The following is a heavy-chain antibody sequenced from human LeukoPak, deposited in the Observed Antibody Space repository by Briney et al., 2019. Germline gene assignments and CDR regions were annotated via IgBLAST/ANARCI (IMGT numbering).Heavy chain of an antibody. V-gene: IGHV4-39*01. CDR2: IYYSGST. CDR3: ARHGRDCSSTSCSSGYYYYMDV. CDR1: GGSISSCSYY. D-gene: IGHD2-2*01. J-gene: IGHJ6*03. Sequence: SETLSLTCTVSGGSISSCSYYWGWIRQPPGKGLEWIGSIYYSGSTYYNPSLKSRVTISVDTSKNQFSLKLSSVTAADTAVYYCARHGRDCSSTSCSSGYYYYMDVWGKGTTVTVSS.